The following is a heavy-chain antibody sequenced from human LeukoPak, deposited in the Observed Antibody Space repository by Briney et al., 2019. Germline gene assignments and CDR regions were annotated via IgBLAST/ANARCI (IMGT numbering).Heavy chain of an antibody. V-gene: IGHV3-66*01. Sequence: SGGSLRLSCAASRFTVANNYMSWVRQAPGKGLEWVSVIYDGGSTNYADSVKGRFTISRDNSKNTLYLQMNSLRAEDTAVYFCARASHWLAFDNWGQGTLVTVSS. J-gene: IGHJ4*02. D-gene: IGHD6-19*01. CDR3: ARASHWLAFDN. CDR1: RFTVANNY. CDR2: IYDGGST.